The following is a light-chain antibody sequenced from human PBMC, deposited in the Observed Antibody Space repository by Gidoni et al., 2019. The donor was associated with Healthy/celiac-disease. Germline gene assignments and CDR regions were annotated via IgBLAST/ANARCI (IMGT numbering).Light chain of an antibody. J-gene: IGKJ2*01. CDR1: QSISSW. V-gene: IGKV1-5*03. CDR3: QQYNSYWT. CDR2: KES. Sequence: DIQMTQSPSNLSSSVGDRVTITCRASQSISSWLAWYQQKPGKAPKLLIYKESSLESGVPSRFSGSGSLTEFALTISSLQPDDFATYYCQQYNSYWTFGQGTKLEIK.